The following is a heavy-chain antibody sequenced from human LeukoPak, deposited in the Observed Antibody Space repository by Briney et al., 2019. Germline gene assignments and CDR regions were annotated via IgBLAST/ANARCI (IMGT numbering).Heavy chain of an antibody. V-gene: IGHV3-21*01. J-gene: IGHJ4*02. CDR3: ARGSGSSAWLIDY. D-gene: IGHD1-26*01. Sequence: GGSLRLSCAASGFSFSSHSMNWVRQAPGEGLEWVSIITSSSTCIDYADSVRGRFTISRDDAKNSLFLQMNSLRAEDTALYYCARGSGSSAWLIDYWGQGALVTVSS. CDR2: ITSSSTCI. CDR1: GFSFSSHS.